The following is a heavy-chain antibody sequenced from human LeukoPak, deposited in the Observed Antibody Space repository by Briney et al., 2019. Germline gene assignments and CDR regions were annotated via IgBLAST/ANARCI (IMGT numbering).Heavy chain of an antibody. Sequence: GGSLILSCAASGFTFDDYAMHWVRQAPGKGLEWVSGISWNSGSIGYADSVKGRFTVSRDNAKNSLYLQMNSLRAEDTALYYCAKADHVGMATMADYWGQGTLVTVSS. CDR3: AKADHVGMATMADY. J-gene: IGHJ4*02. CDR1: GFTFDDYA. V-gene: IGHV3-9*01. CDR2: ISWNSGSI. D-gene: IGHD5-24*01.